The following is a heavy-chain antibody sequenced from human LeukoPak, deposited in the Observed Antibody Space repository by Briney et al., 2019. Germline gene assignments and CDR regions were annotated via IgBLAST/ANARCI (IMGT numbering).Heavy chain of an antibody. Sequence: GGSLRLSCAAFGFPLSSYAMSWVRQAPGKGLEWVSATSSSDAGTYYADSVKGRFTISRDNSKNTLYLQMNSLRAEDTAVYYCAKDGQGSDYWGQGTLVTVSS. CDR3: AKDGQGSDY. CDR2: TSSSDAGT. D-gene: IGHD3-10*01. CDR1: GFPLSSYA. J-gene: IGHJ4*02. V-gene: IGHV3-23*01.